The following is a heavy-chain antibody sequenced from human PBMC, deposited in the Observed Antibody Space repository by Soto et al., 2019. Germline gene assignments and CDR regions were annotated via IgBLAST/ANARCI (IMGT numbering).Heavy chain of an antibody. Sequence: SSETLSLTCNVSGGSVTSGGYYWNWIRQHPGKGLEWIGYIYHSGNNYYNPSLRSRVSISVDRSKNHFSLTLSSVTAADTAVYYCASLLGYCSGGSCWPRFDHWGQGILVTVSS. CDR2: IYHSGNN. CDR1: GGSVTSGGYY. CDR3: ASLLGYCSGGSCWPRFDH. D-gene: IGHD2-15*01. J-gene: IGHJ4*02. V-gene: IGHV4-31*03.